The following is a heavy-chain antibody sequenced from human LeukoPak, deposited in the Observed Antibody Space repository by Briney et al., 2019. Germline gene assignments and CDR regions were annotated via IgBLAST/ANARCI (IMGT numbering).Heavy chain of an antibody. CDR3: TRDRGTYTWFDP. D-gene: IGHD2-2*02. CDR1: GFSFSGSS. V-gene: IGHV3-73*01. CDR2: IDKKDNLYAT. J-gene: IGHJ5*02. Sequence: AGSLKLSCAASGFSFSGSSVHWVRQSSGRGLECVGLIDKKDNLYATAYAESLRGRFTISRDDSKDTAFLHMDSLNTEDTALYYCTRDRGTYTWFDPWGQGTLVTVSS.